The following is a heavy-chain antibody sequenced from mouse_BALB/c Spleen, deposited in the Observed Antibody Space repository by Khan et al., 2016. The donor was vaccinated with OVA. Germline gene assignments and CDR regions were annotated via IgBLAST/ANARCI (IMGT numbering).Heavy chain of an antibody. CDR3: ARGNYYGYYFDY. CDR2: ISYSGFT. D-gene: IGHD1-1*01. J-gene: IGHJ2*01. V-gene: IGHV3-2*02. Sequence: QLEESGPGLVKPSQSLSLTCTVTVYSITSGYAWNWIRQFPGNKLEWMGYISYSGFTSYTPSLKSRISITRDTSKNQFFLQLTSVTTEDTATYYCARGNYYGYYFDYWGQGTTLTVSS. CDR1: VYSITSGYA.